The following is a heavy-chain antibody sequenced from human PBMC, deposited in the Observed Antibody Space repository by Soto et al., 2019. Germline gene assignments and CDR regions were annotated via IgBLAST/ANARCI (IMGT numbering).Heavy chain of an antibody. CDR2: INPTSGDT. D-gene: IGHD2-2*01. Sequence: ASVKVSCKASGYPFTHYYIHWVRQAPGQGLEWMGWINPTSGDTKYAQKFQGRVTMTRDTSIRTAYMELSSLRSDDTAVYFCARGSVVSAAEPTGMDVWGQGTTVTVS. CDR1: GYPFTHYY. CDR3: ARGSVVSAAEPTGMDV. J-gene: IGHJ6*02. V-gene: IGHV1-2*02.